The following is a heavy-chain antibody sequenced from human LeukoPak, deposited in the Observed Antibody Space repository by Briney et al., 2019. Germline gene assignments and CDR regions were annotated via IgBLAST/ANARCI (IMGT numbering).Heavy chain of an antibody. D-gene: IGHD3-22*01. Sequence: GESLRISCKGSGYSFTSYWISWVRQMLGKGLEWMGRIDSSDSYTNYSPSFQGHVTISADKSISTAYLQWSSLKASDTAMYYCARHLPSTYYYDSSAYPPDDYWGQGTLVTVSS. CDR3: ARHLPSTYYYDSSAYPPDDY. CDR2: IDSSDSYT. J-gene: IGHJ4*02. CDR1: GYSFTSYW. V-gene: IGHV5-10-1*01.